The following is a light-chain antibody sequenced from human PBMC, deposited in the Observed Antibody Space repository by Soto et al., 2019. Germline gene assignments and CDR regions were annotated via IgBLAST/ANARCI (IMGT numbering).Light chain of an antibody. Sequence: EVVLTQSPATLSLSPGERATLSFRASESVGRYLAWYRQIPGQAPRLLIYDASNRATGVPDRFSGGGSGTDFTLTISSLEPEDFALYYCQQRSNLPPTFGQGTRLEIK. J-gene: IGKJ5*01. CDR2: DAS. CDR3: QQRSNLPPT. CDR1: ESVGRY. V-gene: IGKV3-11*01.